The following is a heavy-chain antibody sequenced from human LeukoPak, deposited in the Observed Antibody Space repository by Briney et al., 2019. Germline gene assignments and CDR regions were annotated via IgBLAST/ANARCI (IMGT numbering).Heavy chain of an antibody. CDR1: GYSFTSYW. D-gene: IGHD3-22*01. Sequence: GESLKISCKGSGYSFTSYWIGWVRQMPGKGLEWMGIIYPGDSDTRYSPSFQGQVTISADKSISTAYLQWSSLKASDTAMYYCARFTYYYDSSGYYPPGAFDIWGQGTMVTVSS. CDR3: ARFTYYYDSSGYYPPGAFDI. J-gene: IGHJ3*02. CDR2: IYPGDSDT. V-gene: IGHV5-51*01.